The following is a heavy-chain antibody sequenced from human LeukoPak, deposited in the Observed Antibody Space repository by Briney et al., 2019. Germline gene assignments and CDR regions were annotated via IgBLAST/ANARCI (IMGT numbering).Heavy chain of an antibody. CDR1: GYTFTSYD. CDR2: MNPNSGNT. CDR3: ARVREDYGGNSGDEYFQH. D-gene: IGHD4-23*01. V-gene: IGHV1-8*01. Sequence: GASVKVSCKASGYTFTSYDINWVRQATGQGLEWMGWMNPNSGNTGYAQKFQGRVTMTRNTSISTAYMELSSLRSEDTAVYYCARVREDYGGNSGDEYFQHWGQSTLVTVSS. J-gene: IGHJ1*01.